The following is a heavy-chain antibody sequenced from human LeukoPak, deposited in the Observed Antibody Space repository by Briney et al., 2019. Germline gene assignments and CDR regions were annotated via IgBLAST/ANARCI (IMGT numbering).Heavy chain of an antibody. CDR2: MNPNSGNT. CDR3: ARGLPPRRNYDSSGYYSYYFDY. D-gene: IGHD3-22*01. J-gene: IGHJ4*02. Sequence: ASVKVSCKASGYTFTSYDINWVRQATGQGLEWMGWMNPNSGNTGYAQKFQGRVTITRNTSISTAYMELRSLRSDDTAVYYCARGLPPRRNYDSSGYYSYYFDYWGQGTLVTVSS. V-gene: IGHV1-8*03. CDR1: GYTFTSYD.